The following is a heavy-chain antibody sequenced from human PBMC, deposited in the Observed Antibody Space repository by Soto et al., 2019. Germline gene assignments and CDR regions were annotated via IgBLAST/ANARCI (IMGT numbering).Heavy chain of an antibody. V-gene: IGHV4-34*01. D-gene: IGHD3-3*01. Sequence: PSETLSLTCAFSVGSFSVYYWSWIRQPPGKGLEWIGEINHSGSTNYNPSLKSRVTISVDTSKNQFSLKLSSVTAADTAVYYCASQYYDFWSGYYWAPAFDYWGQGTLVTVSS. CDR3: ASQYYDFWSGYYWAPAFDY. CDR1: VGSFSVYY. CDR2: INHSGST. J-gene: IGHJ4*02.